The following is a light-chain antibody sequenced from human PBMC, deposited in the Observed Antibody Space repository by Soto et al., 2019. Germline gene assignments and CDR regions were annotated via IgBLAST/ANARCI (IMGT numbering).Light chain of an antibody. CDR2: GAS. CDR1: QSVHTF. CDR3: HHYET. V-gene: IGKV3-11*01. J-gene: IGKJ1*01. Sequence: EIVLTQSPDTLSLSPGEGASLSCRASQSVHTFLAWYQQKPGQAPRLLIYGASTRATGVPARFSGSGSGTDFTLTISRLEPEDFTVYYCHHYETFGQGTKVDIK.